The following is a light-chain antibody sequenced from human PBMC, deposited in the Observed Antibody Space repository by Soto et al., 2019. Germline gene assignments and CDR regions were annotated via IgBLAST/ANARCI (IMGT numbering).Light chain of an antibody. Sequence: QSALTQPRSVSGSPGQSVTISCTGTSSDVGDYNYVSWYQHHPGKAPKLMIYDVSERPSGVPDRFSGSKSGTTASLTISGLQAEDEADYYCCSYAGSYPFVVFGGGTKLTVL. J-gene: IGLJ2*01. CDR2: DVS. V-gene: IGLV2-11*01. CDR1: SSDVGDYNY. CDR3: CSYAGSYPFVV.